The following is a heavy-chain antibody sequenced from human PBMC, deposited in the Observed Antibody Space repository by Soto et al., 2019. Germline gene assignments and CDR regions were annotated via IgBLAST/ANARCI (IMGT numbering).Heavy chain of an antibody. J-gene: IGHJ4*02. Sequence: GGSLRLSCVASGFTFSDHYMTWIRQAPGKGLEWLSYVSTSSSYTNYADSVKGRFTISRDNAMNSLYLEMNSLRAEDTAVYYCARLRLTGYFDYWGQGTLVTVSS. V-gene: IGHV3-11*03. CDR2: VSTSSSYT. CDR3: ARLRLTGYFDY. CDR1: GFTFSDHY.